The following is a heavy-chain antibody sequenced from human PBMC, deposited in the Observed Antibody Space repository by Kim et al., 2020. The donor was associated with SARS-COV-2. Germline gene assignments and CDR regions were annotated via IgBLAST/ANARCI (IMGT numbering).Heavy chain of an antibody. J-gene: IGHJ4*02. D-gene: IGHD3-9*01. V-gene: IGHV3-21*01. CDR2: ISSSSSYI. Sequence: GGSLRLSCAASGFTFSSYSMNWVRQAPGKGLEWVSSISSSSSYIYYADSVKGRFTISRDNAKNSLYLQMNSLRAEDTAVYYCAREGEDFDWLFHYFDYWGQGTLVTVSS. CDR3: AREGEDFDWLFHYFDY. CDR1: GFTFSSYS.